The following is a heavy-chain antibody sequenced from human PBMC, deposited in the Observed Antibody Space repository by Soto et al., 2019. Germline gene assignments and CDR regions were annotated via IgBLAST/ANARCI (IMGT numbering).Heavy chain of an antibody. CDR2: IIPILGIA. Sequence: ASVKVSCKASGGTFSSYPISWVRQAPGQGLEWMGRIIPILGIANYAQKFQGRVTITADKSTSTAYMELSSLRSEDTAVYYCARDRIGSGGYSGYYYWGQGTLVTVSS. CDR1: GGTFSSYP. J-gene: IGHJ4*02. CDR3: ARDRIGSGGYSGYYY. V-gene: IGHV1-69*04. D-gene: IGHD5-12*01.